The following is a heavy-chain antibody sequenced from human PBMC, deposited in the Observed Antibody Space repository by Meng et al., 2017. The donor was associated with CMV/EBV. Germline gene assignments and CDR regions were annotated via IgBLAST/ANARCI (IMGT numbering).Heavy chain of an antibody. CDR1: GFTFSSYS. CDR3: ARDGTAAGYYYYYGMDV. CDR2: ISSSSSYI. V-gene: IGHV3-21*01. Sequence: GALKISCAASGFTFSSYSMNWVRQAPGKGLEWVSSISSSSSYIYYADSVKGRFTISRDNAKNSLYLQMNSLRAEDTAVYYCARDGTAAGYYYYYGMDVWGQGTTVTVSS. D-gene: IGHD6-13*01. J-gene: IGHJ6*02.